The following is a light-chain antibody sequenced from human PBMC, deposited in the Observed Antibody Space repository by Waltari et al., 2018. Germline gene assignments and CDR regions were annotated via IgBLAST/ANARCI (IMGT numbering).Light chain of an antibody. CDR2: GAS. CDR3: QQYHNWPRV. J-gene: IGKJ1*01. Sequence: EIVMTQSPATLSVSPGERATLSCKASQSDITNLAWYQQKPGQPPRLLIYGASARATGIPDRFSCSGFGTEFTLAISSLQSEDSAIYYCQQYHNWPRVFGQGTKVEIK. CDR1: QSDITN. V-gene: IGKV3-15*01.